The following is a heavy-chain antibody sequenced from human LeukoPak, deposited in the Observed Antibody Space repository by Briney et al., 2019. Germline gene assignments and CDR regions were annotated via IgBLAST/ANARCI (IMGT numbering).Heavy chain of an antibody. CDR3: AREPGDYYDSSGYGAWFDP. Sequence: SETLSLTCTVSGGSISRGGYYWSWIRQPPGKGLEWIGYIYHSGSTYYNPSLKSRVTISVDRSKNQFSLKLSSVTAADTAVYYCAREPGDYYDSSGYGAWFDPWGQGTLVTVSS. CDR1: GGSISRGGYY. CDR2: IYHSGST. D-gene: IGHD3-22*01. V-gene: IGHV4-30-2*01. J-gene: IGHJ5*02.